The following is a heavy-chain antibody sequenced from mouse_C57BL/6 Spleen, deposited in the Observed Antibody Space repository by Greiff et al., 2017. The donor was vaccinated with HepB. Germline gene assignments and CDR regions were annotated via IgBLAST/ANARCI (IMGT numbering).Heavy chain of an antibody. CDR3: ARNGDYYGSSYAFAY. D-gene: IGHD1-1*01. Sequence: VQGVESGPGLVQPSQSLSITCTVSGFSLTSYGVHWVRQSPGKGLEWLGMIWSGGSTDYNAAFIYRLSISKDNSKSHVFFKRNSLQADDTAIYYCARNGDYYGSSYAFAYWGQGTLVTVSA. J-gene: IGHJ3*01. CDR2: IWSGGST. V-gene: IGHV2-2*01. CDR1: GFSLTSYG.